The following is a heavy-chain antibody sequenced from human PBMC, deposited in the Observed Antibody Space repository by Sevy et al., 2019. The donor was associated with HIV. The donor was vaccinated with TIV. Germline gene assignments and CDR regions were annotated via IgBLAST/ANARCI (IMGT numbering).Heavy chain of an antibody. CDR3: VRGGVGGFSYSLDT. J-gene: IGHJ5*02. V-gene: IGHV3-7*01. Sequence: GGSPRLSCAASGFTFSSYWMSWVRQAPGKGLEWVATMKQDGSEKYYVDSVKGRLTISRDNAKNSLYLQMNSLRAEDTAVYYCVRGGVGGFSYSLDTWGQGTLVTVSS. CDR1: GFTFSSYW. D-gene: IGHD5-18*01. CDR2: MKQDGSEK.